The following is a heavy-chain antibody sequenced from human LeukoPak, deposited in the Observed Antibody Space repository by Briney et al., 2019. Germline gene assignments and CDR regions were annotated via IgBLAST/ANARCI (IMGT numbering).Heavy chain of an antibody. V-gene: IGHV1-3*01. CDR1: GYTFTSYA. D-gene: IGHD3-10*01. J-gene: IGHJ6*02. CDR2: INAGNGNT. Sequence: ASVKVSCKASGYTFTSYAMHWVRQAPGQRLEWMGWINAGNGNTKYSQKFQGRVTITRDTSASTAYMELSSLRSEDTAVYYCARDVLLWFGDLAMDVWGQGTTVTVSS. CDR3: ARDVLLWFGDLAMDV.